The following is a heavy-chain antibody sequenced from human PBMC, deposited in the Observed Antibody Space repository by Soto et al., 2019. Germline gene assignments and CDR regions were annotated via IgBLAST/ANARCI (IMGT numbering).Heavy chain of an antibody. CDR2: VTANGGST. CDR3: ASLGVGDWANYYYYYGMDV. Sequence: VQLLESGGGFVQPGGSLRLSCAATGFTFSVYAMTWVRQAPGKGLEWVSAVTANGGSTYSADSVKGRLTISRDNSKNTLFLQMNSLRAEDTAVYYCASLGVGDWANYYYYYGMDVWGQGTTVTVSS. J-gene: IGHJ6*02. D-gene: IGHD2-21*02. V-gene: IGHV3-23*01. CDR1: GFTFSVYA.